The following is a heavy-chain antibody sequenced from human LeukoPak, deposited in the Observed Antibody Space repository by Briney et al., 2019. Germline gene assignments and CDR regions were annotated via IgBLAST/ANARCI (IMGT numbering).Heavy chain of an antibody. D-gene: IGHD3-10*01. CDR2: INHSGST. J-gene: IGHJ4*02. Sequence: SETLSLTCAVYGGSFSGYYWSWIRQPPGKGLEWIGEINHSGSTNYNPSLKSRVTMSVDTSKNQFSLKLSSVTAADTAVYYCARDLIVPDAMTGSGSYSTDYWGQGTLATVSS. V-gene: IGHV4-34*01. CDR1: GGSFSGYY. CDR3: ARDLIVPDAMTGSGSYSTDY.